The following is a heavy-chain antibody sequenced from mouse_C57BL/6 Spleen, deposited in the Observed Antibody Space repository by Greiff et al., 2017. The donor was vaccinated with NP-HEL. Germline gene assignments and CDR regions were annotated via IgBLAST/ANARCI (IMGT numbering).Heavy chain of an antibody. CDR1: GYTFTGYW. J-gene: IGHJ1*03. V-gene: IGHV1-9*01. CDR3: ARRGCYGSGWYFDV. Sequence: VQLQQSGAELMKPGASVKLSCKATGYTFTGYWIEWVKQRPGHGLEWIGEILPGSGSTNYTETFKGKATFTADTSSTTAYMQLSSLTTEDSAIDDCARRGCYGSGWYFDVGGTGTTVTVSS. D-gene: IGHD1-1*01. CDR2: ILPGSGST.